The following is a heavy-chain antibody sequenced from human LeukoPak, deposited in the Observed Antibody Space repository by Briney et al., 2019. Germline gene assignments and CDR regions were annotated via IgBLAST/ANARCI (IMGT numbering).Heavy chain of an antibody. V-gene: IGHV4-30-4*01. CDR1: GGSISSGDYY. CDR3: ARVGGYDPTGVFDY. CDR2: IYYSGST. J-gene: IGHJ4*02. Sequence: SQTLSLTCTVSGGSISSGDYYWSWVRQPPGKGLEWIGYIYYSGSTYYNPSLKSRVTISVDTSKNQFSLKLSSVTAADTAVYYCARVGGYDPTGVFDYWGQGTLVTVSS. D-gene: IGHD5-12*01.